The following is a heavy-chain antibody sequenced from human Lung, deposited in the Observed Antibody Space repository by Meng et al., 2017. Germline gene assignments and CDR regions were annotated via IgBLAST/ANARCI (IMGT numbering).Heavy chain of an antibody. CDR3: ARFETVGVATGDF. CDR1: GFTFSNYS. CDR2: ISSDSRYI. Sequence: EVQLVESGGGLVTPGGSLRLVCAASGFTFSNYSMNWVRQAPGKELEWVSSISSDSRYIFYADSVKGRFTISRDNGKKLLYLQMNSLSPEDTAVFYCARFETVGVATGDFWGQGTLVTSPQ. V-gene: IGHV3-21*01. D-gene: IGHD2-15*01. J-gene: IGHJ4*02.